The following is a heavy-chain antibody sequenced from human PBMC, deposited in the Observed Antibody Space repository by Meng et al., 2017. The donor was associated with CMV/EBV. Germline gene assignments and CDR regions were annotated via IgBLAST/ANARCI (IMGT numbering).Heavy chain of an antibody. Sequence: GSLRLSCAVYGGSFSGYYWSWIRQPPGKGLEWIGEINHSGSTNYNPSLKSRVTISVDTSKNQFSLKLSSVTAADTAVYYCARDALVVVPAATVYYYGMDVWGQGTTVTVSS. CDR1: GGSFSGYY. D-gene: IGHD2-2*01. V-gene: IGHV4-34*01. J-gene: IGHJ6*02. CDR2: INHSGST. CDR3: ARDALVVVPAATVYYYGMDV.